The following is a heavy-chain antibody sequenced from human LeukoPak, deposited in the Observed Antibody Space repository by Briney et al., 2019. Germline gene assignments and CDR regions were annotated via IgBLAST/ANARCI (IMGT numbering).Heavy chain of an antibody. J-gene: IGHJ6*02. CDR3: ARSYYGSGTSYGMDV. D-gene: IGHD3-10*01. CDR1: GFTFSRHW. CDR2: IKQDGSEK. Sequence: GSLRLSCAVYGFTFSRHWMSWVRQAPGKGLEWLANIKQDGSEKYYVDSVEGRFTISRDNAKNSLYLQMNSLRAEDTAVYYCARSYYGSGTSYGMDVWGQGTTVTVSS. V-gene: IGHV3-7*01.